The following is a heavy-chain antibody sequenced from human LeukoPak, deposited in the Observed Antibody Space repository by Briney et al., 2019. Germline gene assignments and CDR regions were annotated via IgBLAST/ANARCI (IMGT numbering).Heavy chain of an antibody. V-gene: IGHV3-53*01. CDR3: ARESGSYYGEFDY. D-gene: IGHD1-26*01. CDR1: GFTVSSNY. Sequence: PGGSLRLSCAASGFTVSSNYMSWVRQAPGKGLEWVSVIYSGGSTYYADSVKGRFTISRDNSKNTLYLQMNSLRAEDTAVYYCARESGSYYGEFDYWGQGTLVTVSS. J-gene: IGHJ4*02. CDR2: IYSGGST.